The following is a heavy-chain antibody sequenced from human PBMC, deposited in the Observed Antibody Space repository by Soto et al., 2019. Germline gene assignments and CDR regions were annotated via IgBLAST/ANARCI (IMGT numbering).Heavy chain of an antibody. J-gene: IGHJ4*02. Sequence: SETLSLTCALYGGSLSGYYWSLVRQAPGKGLEWIGEINHSGSTNYNPSLKSRVTISVDTSKNQFSLKLSSVTAADTAVYYCARITIAAADTPFFDYWGQGTLVTSPQ. CDR3: ARITIAAADTPFFDY. CDR2: INHSGST. V-gene: IGHV4-34*01. D-gene: IGHD6-13*01. CDR1: GGSLSGYY.